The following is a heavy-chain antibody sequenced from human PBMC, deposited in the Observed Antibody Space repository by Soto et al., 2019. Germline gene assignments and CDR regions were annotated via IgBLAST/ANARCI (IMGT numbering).Heavy chain of an antibody. Sequence: PSETLSLTCAVYGGSFSGYYWSWIRQPPGKGLEWIGEINHSGSTNYNPSLKSRVTISVDTSKNQFSLKLSSVTAADTAVYYCARGRLYYDFWSGPRQGFDYWGQGTLVTVSS. D-gene: IGHD3-3*01. J-gene: IGHJ4*02. V-gene: IGHV4-34*01. CDR1: GGSFSGYY. CDR2: INHSGST. CDR3: ARGRLYYDFWSGPRQGFDY.